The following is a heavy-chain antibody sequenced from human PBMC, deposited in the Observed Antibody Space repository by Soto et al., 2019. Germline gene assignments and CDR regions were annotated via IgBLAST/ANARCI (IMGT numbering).Heavy chain of an antibody. V-gene: IGHV4-4*02. Sequence: QVQLQESGPGLVKPSGTLSLTCAVSGGSIRSNNWWSWVRQPPGKGLEWIGEIFQSGSTNYNPSLKTRVTISVDKSKNQFSLKLSSVTAADTAIYYCARVYSGSYSDYWGQGTLVTVSS. CDR2: IFQSGST. D-gene: IGHD1-26*01. J-gene: IGHJ4*02. CDR3: ARVYSGSYSDY. CDR1: GGSIRSNNW.